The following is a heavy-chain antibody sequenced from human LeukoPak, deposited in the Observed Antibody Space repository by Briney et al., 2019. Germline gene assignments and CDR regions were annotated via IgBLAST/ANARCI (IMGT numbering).Heavy chain of an antibody. V-gene: IGHV1-69*13. CDR1: GYTLTGYY. CDR2: IIPIVGTA. D-gene: IGHD4-17*01. J-gene: IGHJ5*02. CDR3: ARATVTTFNWFDP. Sequence: ASVKGSCKASGYTLTGYYMHWVRQAPGQGLEWMGGIIPIVGTAKYAQKFQGRVTITADESTSTAYMELRSLRSGDTAVYYCARATVTTFNWFDPWGQGTVVTVSS.